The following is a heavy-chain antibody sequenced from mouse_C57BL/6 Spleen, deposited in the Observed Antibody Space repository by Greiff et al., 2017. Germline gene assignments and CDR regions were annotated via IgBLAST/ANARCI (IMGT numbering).Heavy chain of an antibody. CDR3: AREELGRGDFDY. Sequence: QVQLQQPGAELVKPGASVKLSCKASGYTFTSYWMHWVKQRPGQGLEWIGMIHPNSGSTNYNEKFKSKATLTVDKSSSTAYMQLSSLTSEDSAVYYCAREELGRGDFDYWGQGTTLTVSS. D-gene: IGHD4-1*01. CDR1: GYTFTSYW. V-gene: IGHV1-64*01. J-gene: IGHJ2*01. CDR2: IHPNSGST.